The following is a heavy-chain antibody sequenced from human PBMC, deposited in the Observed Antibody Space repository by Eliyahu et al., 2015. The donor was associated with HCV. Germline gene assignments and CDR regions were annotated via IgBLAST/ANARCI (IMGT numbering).Heavy chain of an antibody. Sequence: QVQLVESGGGVVRPDKSVRLSCAASXVILNIYDMQWVRRAPGKGLEWVATLSYNGANHFADSVKGRFGISRDDSRKIFYLQMNILKFEDTAIYYCARAVRKLTFSSPPDLWGRGTPVTVSS. CDR3: ARAVRKLTFSSPPDL. CDR2: LSYNGAN. V-gene: IGHV3-30*09. CDR1: XVILNIYD. D-gene: IGHD3-9*01. J-gene: IGHJ4*02.